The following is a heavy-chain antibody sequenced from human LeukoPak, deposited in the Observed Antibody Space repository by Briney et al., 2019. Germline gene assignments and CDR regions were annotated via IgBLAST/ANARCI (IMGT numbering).Heavy chain of an antibody. D-gene: IGHD2-15*01. Sequence: PGGSLRLSCAASGFTFSSYAMSWVRQAPGKGLEWVSAISGSGGSTYYADSVKGRFTISRDNSKNTLYLQMNSLRAEDTAVYYCARVLGVGGRFASWVDMYYFDSWGKGTLVTVSS. V-gene: IGHV3-23*01. CDR2: ISGSGGST. CDR3: ARVLGVGGRFASWVDMYYFDS. J-gene: IGHJ4*02. CDR1: GFTFSSYA.